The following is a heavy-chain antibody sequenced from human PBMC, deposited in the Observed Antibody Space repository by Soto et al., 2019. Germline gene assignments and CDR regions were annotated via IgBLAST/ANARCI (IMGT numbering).Heavy chain of an antibody. CDR2: ISYDGSNK. J-gene: IGHJ5*02. CDR3: AKGDEGGWFDP. CDR1: GFTFSSYG. V-gene: IGHV3-30*18. Sequence: QVQLVESGGGVVQPGRSLRLSYAASGFTFSSYGMHWVRQAPGKGLEWVAVISYDGSNKYYADSVKGRFTISRDNSKNTLYLQMNSLRAEDTAVYYCAKGDEGGWFDPWGQGTLVTVSS.